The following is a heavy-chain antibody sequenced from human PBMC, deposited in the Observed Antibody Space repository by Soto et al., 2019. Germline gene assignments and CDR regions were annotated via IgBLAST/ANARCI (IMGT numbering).Heavy chain of an antibody. CDR3: ARVGGDYVEGGWFDP. CDR1: GGSISSGGYY. V-gene: IGHV4-31*03. CDR2: IYYSGST. D-gene: IGHD4-17*01. J-gene: IGHJ5*02. Sequence: QVQLQESGPGLVKPSQTLSLTCTVSGGSISSGGYYWSWIRQHPGKGLEWIGYIYYSGSTYYNPSLKSRVTISGDASKNQFSRKLSSVTAADTAVYYCARVGGDYVEGGWFDPWGQGTLVTVSS.